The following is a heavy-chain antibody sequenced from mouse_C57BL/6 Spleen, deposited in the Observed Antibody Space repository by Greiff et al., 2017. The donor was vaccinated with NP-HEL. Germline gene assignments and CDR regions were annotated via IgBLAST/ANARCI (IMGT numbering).Heavy chain of an antibody. CDR1: GFNIKDYY. J-gene: IGHJ1*03. V-gene: IGHV14-1*01. Sequence: EVKLMESGAELVRPGASVKLSCTASGFNIKDYYMHWVKQRPEQGLEWIGRIDPEDGDTEYAPKFQGKATMTADTSSNTAYQQLNSLTSEYTAVYYCTPYGSTFWCFDFWGTGTTVTVSS. CDR3: TPYGSTFWCFDF. D-gene: IGHD1-1*01. CDR2: IDPEDGDT.